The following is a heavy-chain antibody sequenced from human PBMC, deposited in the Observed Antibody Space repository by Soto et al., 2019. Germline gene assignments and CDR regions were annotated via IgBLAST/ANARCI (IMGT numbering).Heavy chain of an antibody. J-gene: IGHJ3*02. CDR3: ARDSGPRGYDAFDI. Sequence: EVQVVESGGGLVQPGGSLRLSCAASGFTFSNYWMTWVRQAPGKGLEWVANIKQDASENFYVDSVKGRFTISRDNAKNSLYLQMNSLRVEDTVVYYCARDSGPRGYDAFDIWGQGTMVTVSS. D-gene: IGHD2-8*02. CDR2: IKQDASEN. CDR1: GFTFSNYW. V-gene: IGHV3-7*04.